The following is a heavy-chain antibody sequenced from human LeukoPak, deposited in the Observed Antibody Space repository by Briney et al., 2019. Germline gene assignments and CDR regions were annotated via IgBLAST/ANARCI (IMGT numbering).Heavy chain of an antibody. J-gene: IGHJ5*02. CDR2: IMPLFGTA. CDR1: GGTFNNSA. D-gene: IGHD4-17*01. Sequence: SVEVSCKTSGGTFNNSAIGWVRQAPGQGLEWLGGIMPLFGTAGYAQKFQGRVTITKDESTRTVYLELTSLTSDDTAVYYCARDVHGDYGSGWFDPWGQGTLVSVSS. V-gene: IGHV1-69*05. CDR3: ARDVHGDYGSGWFDP.